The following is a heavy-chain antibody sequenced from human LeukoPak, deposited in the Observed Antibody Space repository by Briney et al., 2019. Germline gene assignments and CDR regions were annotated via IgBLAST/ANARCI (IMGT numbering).Heavy chain of an antibody. CDR2: IIPIFGTA. CDR1: GGTFSSYA. V-gene: IGHV1-69*05. D-gene: IGHD3-22*01. J-gene: IGHJ3*02. Sequence: ASVKVSCKASGGTFSSYAISWVRQAPGQGLEWMGGIIPIFGTANYAQKFQGRVTITTDESTSTAYMELSSLRSEDTAVYYCALATDSSGYSYPGALDIWGQGTMVTVSS. CDR3: ALATDSSGYSYPGALDI.